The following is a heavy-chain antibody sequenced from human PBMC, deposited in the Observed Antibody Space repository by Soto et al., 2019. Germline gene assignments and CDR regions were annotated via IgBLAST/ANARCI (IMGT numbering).Heavy chain of an antibody. CDR3: ARDRGYDTHDYYYNAMDV. CDR1: GFTFRTYT. V-gene: IGHV3-21*01. Sequence: LRLSCISSGFTFRTYTMNWVRQAPGKGLEWVSGIRGFSPYAFYAESVKGRFTISRDNAKNSLFLQMNSLRAEDTAVYYCARDRGYDTHDYYYNAMDVWGQGTTVTVSS. D-gene: IGHD3-9*01. CDR2: IRGFSPYA. J-gene: IGHJ6*02.